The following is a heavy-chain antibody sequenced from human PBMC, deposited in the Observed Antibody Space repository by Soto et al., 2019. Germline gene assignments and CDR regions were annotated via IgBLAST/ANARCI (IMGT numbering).Heavy chain of an antibody. CDR3: ARDRATFPAY. CDR1: GDSFSSYE. Sequence: SVEVCCKACGDSFSSYEINWVRQATGQGLEWMGWMNPNSGNTGYAQKFQGRVTMTGNTSISTAYMELSSLRSEDTAVYYCARDRATFPAYWGQGTLVTVSS. D-gene: IGHD1-26*01. J-gene: IGHJ4*02. V-gene: IGHV1-8*01. CDR2: MNPNSGNT.